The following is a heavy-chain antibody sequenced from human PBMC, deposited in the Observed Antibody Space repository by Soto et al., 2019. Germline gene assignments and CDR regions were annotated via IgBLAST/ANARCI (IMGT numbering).Heavy chain of an antibody. J-gene: IGHJ3*02. CDR3: ARHPSPTVTSPRDAFDI. Sequence: QLQLQESGPGLVKPSETLSLTCTVSGGSISSSSYYWGWIRQPPGKGLEWIGSIYYSGSTYYNPSLKSRVTISVYTSKNQFSLKLSSVTAADTAVYYCARHPSPTVTSPRDAFDIWGQGTMVTVSS. V-gene: IGHV4-39*01. CDR1: GGSISSSSYY. D-gene: IGHD4-17*01. CDR2: IYYSGST.